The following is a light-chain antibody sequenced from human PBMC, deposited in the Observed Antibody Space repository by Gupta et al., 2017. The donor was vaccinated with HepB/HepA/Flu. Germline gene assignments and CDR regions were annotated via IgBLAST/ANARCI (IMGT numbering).Light chain of an antibody. V-gene: IGLV2-11*01. CDR3: CSHAGNNNYVV. CDR2: DVS. J-gene: IGLJ2*01. CDR1: SSDVGGYNF. Sequence: QSALTQPRSVSGSPGQSVTISCTGTSSDVGGYNFVSWYQQYPGKAPNLMIYDVSKRPSGVPDRFSGSKSGNTASLTISGLQAEDEADYYCCSHAGNNNYVVFGGGTKLTVL.